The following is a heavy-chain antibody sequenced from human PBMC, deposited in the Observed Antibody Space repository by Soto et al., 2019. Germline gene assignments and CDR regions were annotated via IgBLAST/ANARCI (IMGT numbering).Heavy chain of an antibody. D-gene: IGHD2-2*01. CDR3: ARDSEDIVLVPAVGYYYYYYGIDV. J-gene: IGHJ6*02. Sequence: ISSSSSTIYYADSVKGRFTISRDNAKNSLYLQMNSLRDEDTAVYYCARDSEDIVLVPAVGYYYYYYGIDVWGQGTTVTVSS. V-gene: IGHV3-48*02. CDR2: ISSSSSTI.